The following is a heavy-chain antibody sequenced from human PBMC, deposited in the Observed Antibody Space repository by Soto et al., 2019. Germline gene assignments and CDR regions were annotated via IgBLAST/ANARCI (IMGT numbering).Heavy chain of an antibody. CDR1: GGSFSGYY. Sequence: PSETLSLTCAVYGGSFSGYYWSWIRQPPGKGLEWIGEINHSGSTNYNPSLKSRVTISVDTSKNQFSLKLSSVTAADTAVYYCARGLEVRGVGSWGQGTLVTVSS. CDR3: ARGLEVRGVGS. D-gene: IGHD3-10*01. J-gene: IGHJ5*02. V-gene: IGHV4-34*01. CDR2: INHSGST.